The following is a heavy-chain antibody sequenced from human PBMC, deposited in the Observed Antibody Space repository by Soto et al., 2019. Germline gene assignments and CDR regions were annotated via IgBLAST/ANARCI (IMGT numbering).Heavy chain of an antibody. CDR2: IYYSGST. D-gene: IGHD3-22*01. CDR1: GGSISSGDYY. Sequence: QVQLQESGPGLVKPSQTLSLTCTVSGGSISSGDYYWSWIRQPPGKGLEWIGYIYYSGSTYYNPSLKSRVTISVDTSKNQFSLKLSSVTAADTAVYYCARGGHYDSSGYYTQFGYFDYWGQGTLVTVSS. CDR3: ARGGHYDSSGYYTQFGYFDY. V-gene: IGHV4-30-4*01. J-gene: IGHJ4*02.